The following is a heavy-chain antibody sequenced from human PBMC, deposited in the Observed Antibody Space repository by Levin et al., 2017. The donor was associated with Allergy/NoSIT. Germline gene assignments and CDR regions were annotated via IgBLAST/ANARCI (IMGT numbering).Heavy chain of an antibody. Sequence: SQTLSLTCAVYGGSFSGYYWNWIRQPPGKGLEWIGEIDRSGSTNYNPSLKSRVTISVDTSKNQFSLNLSSVTAADTAVYYCTRVPIRGYCNNTSCYQMTYYYYYGMDVWGQGSTVTVSS. D-gene: IGHD2-2*01. J-gene: IGHJ6*02. V-gene: IGHV4-34*01. CDR1: GGSFSGYY. CDR2: IDRSGST. CDR3: TRVPIRGYCNNTSCYQMTYYYYYGMDV.